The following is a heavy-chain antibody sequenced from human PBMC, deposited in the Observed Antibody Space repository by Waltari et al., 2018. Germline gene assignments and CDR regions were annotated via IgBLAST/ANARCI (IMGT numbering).Heavy chain of an antibody. CDR2: IYYSGST. CDR1: GGSIISYY. D-gene: IGHD6-6*01. CDR3: ARVRTRIAARRGWFDP. V-gene: IGHV4-59*01. J-gene: IGHJ5*02. Sequence: QVQLQESGPGLVKPSETLSLTCTVSGGSIISYYWSWIRQPPGKGLEWIGYIYYSGSTSYNPSRKRRVTISVDTSKNQFSLKLSAVTAADTAVYYCARVRTRIAARRGWFDPWGQGTLVTVSS.